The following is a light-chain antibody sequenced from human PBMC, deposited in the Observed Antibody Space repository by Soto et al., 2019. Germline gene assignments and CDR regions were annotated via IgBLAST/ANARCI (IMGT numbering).Light chain of an antibody. CDR1: QDISNY. CDR3: QQYGDLPIT. CDR2: DAS. Sequence: DIQMTQSPSSLSASVGDRVTITCQASQDISNYLNWYQQKPGRAPKLLISDASNLETGVPPRFTGSGSGTDFTLTISSLQPEDIATYYCQQYGDLPITFGQGTRLEIK. V-gene: IGKV1-33*01. J-gene: IGKJ5*01.